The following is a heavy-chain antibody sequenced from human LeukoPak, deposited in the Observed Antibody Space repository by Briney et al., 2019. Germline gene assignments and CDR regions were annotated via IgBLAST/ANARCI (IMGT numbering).Heavy chain of an antibody. D-gene: IGHD3-10*01. V-gene: IGHV3-20*04. CDR3: ARVYYYGSGSYLDY. J-gene: IGHJ4*02. CDR2: INWNGGSP. Sequence: GGSLRLSCAASGFTFDDYGMSWVRHAPGKGLVGVSGINWNGGSPGYADSVKGRFPISRDNDKNSLYLQMNSLRAEDTALYYCARVYYYGSGSYLDYWGQGTLVTVSS. CDR1: GFTFDDYG.